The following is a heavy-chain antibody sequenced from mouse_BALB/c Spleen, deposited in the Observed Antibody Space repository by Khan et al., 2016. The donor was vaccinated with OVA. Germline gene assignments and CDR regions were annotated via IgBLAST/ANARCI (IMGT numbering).Heavy chain of an antibody. J-gene: IGHJ3*01. D-gene: IGHD1-2*01. Sequence: VQLQQSGPGLVAPSQSLSITCTVSGISLTDYGVNWVRQPPGKRLEWLGMIWGDGSTDYDSALKSRLSINKDNSKSQVFLKMNSLQTDDTARYXCARELRLGGFAYWGQGTLVTVSA. V-gene: IGHV2-6-7*01. CDR3: ARELRLGGFAY. CDR1: GISLTDYG. CDR2: IWGDGST.